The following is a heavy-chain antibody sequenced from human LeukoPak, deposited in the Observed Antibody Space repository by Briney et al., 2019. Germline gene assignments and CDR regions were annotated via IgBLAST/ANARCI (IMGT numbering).Heavy chain of an antibody. CDR2: ISYDGSNK. V-gene: IGHV3-30*03. CDR3: ARQSSNRYNWFDP. J-gene: IGHJ5*02. Sequence: GGSLRLSCAASGFTFSSYGMHWVRQAPGKGLEWVAVISYDGSNKYYADSVKGRFTISRDNAKNTLYLQMNSLRAEDTAVYYCARQSSNRYNWFDPWGQGTLVTVSS. CDR1: GFTFSSYG. D-gene: IGHD4-11*01.